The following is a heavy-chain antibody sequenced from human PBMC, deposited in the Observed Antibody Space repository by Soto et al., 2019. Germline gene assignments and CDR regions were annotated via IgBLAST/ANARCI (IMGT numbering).Heavy chain of an antibody. CDR3: ARDYSSSGGMDV. J-gene: IGHJ6*02. Sequence: EVQLVESGGGLVQPGGSLRLSCAASGFTFSSYSMNWVRQAPGKGLEWVSYISSSSSYIYYADSVKGRFTISRDNAKNSLYLQMNSLRAEDTAVYYCARDYSSSGGMDVWGQGTTVTVSS. V-gene: IGHV3-21*05. CDR1: GFTFSSYS. D-gene: IGHD6-6*01. CDR2: ISSSSSYI.